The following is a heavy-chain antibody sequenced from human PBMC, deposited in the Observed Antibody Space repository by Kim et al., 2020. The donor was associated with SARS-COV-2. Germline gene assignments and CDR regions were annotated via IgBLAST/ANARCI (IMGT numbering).Heavy chain of an antibody. J-gene: IGHJ6*02. CDR2: INHSGST. CDR1: GGSFSGYY. Sequence: SETLSLTCAVYGGSFSGYYWSWIRQPPGKGLEWIGEINHSGSTNYNPSLKSRVTISVDTSKNQFSLKLSSVTAADTAVYYCARVGPKSITMFGVVTAPYYYYYGMDVWGQGTTVTVSS. D-gene: IGHD3-3*01. V-gene: IGHV4-34*01. CDR3: ARVGPKSITMFGVVTAPYYYYYGMDV.